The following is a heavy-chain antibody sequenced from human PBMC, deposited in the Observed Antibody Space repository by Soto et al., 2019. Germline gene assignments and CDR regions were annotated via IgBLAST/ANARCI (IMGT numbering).Heavy chain of an antibody. J-gene: IGHJ5*02. CDR1: GGSISSSDFY. D-gene: IGHD6-25*01. CDR3: AVVDSTGNWFDP. CDR2: MYYSGTT. Sequence: QLQLQESGPGLVKPSENLSLTCTVSGGSISSSDFYWGWLRQTPGKGLEFIGSMYYSGTTYYNPSLKSRVTISVDTSKNHFTLKLISVTAADTAVYYCAVVDSTGNWFDPWGEGALVTVSS. V-gene: IGHV4-39*01.